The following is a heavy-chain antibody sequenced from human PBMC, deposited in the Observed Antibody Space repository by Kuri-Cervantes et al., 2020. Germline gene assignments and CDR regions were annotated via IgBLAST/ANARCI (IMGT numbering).Heavy chain of an antibody. D-gene: IGHD1-26*01. CDR2: ISAYNGDT. CDR1: GYTFTSYG. Sequence: ASVKVSCKASGYTFTSYGISWVRQAPGQGLEWMVWISAYNGDTNYAQKLQGRVTMTTDTSTSTAYMELRSLRSDDTAVYYCATVSGSYKRNYFDYWGQGTLVTVSS. J-gene: IGHJ4*02. CDR3: ATVSGSYKRNYFDY. V-gene: IGHV1-18*01.